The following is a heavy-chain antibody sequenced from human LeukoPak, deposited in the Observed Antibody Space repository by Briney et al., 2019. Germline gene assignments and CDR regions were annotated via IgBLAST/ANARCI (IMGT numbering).Heavy chain of an antibody. CDR1: GYTFTSYY. Sequence: ASVKLSCKASGYTFTSYYMHWVRHAPGQGLEWMGIINPSGGSTTYAQKFRRRVTMTRDTSTSTVYMELRSMRSEDTAVYYCAREPNDSSSSPFDYWGQGTLVTVSS. CDR2: INPSGGST. D-gene: IGHD6-6*01. V-gene: IGHV1-46*01. CDR3: AREPNDSSSSPFDY. J-gene: IGHJ4*02.